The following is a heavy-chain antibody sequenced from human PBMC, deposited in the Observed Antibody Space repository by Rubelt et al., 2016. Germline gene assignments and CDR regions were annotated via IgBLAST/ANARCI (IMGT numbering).Heavy chain of an antibody. D-gene: IGHD6-13*01. CDR3: ARPCEQQSSWFDP. CDR2: IYDSWRT. Sequence: QVQLQESGPGLVKPLETLSLTCTVSGGSISNYYWTWVRQPPGRGLEWIAYIYDSWRTNSNPSLKCRVTILAATSKNQFSLKLSSVTAADTAVYYCARPCEQQSSWFDPWGQGTLVTVSS. J-gene: IGHJ5*02. V-gene: IGHV4-59*08. CDR1: GGSISNYY.